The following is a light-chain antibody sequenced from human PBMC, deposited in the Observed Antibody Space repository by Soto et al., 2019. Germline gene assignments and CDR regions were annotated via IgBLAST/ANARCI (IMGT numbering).Light chain of an antibody. V-gene: IGKV1-5*03. CDR2: KAS. J-gene: IGKJ1*01. Sequence: DIQMTHSPSTLSASVVDRVTMSWRASQSISSVLAWYQQKPGKAPKLLIYKASSLESGIPSRFSGSGSGTEFTLTISSLQSDDFATYSCQQYNSYSPTFGQGTKVDIK. CDR1: QSISSV. CDR3: QQYNSYSPT.